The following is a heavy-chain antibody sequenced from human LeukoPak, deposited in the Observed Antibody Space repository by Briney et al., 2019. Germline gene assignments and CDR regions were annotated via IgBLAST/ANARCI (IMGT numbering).Heavy chain of an antibody. V-gene: IGHV4-30-4*08. CDR1: GGSVGSGDYY. J-gene: IGHJ6*03. CDR2: IYHSGST. D-gene: IGHD1-26*01. Sequence: SETLSLTCSVYGGSVGSGDYYWSWIRQPPGKALEWIGCIYHSGSTYYNPSLKSRVTISLDTPKNQFSLKLSSVTAADTAVYYCARASSGSYSGPIYYYYYMDVWGKGTTVTVSS. CDR3: ARASSGSYSGPIYYYYYMDV.